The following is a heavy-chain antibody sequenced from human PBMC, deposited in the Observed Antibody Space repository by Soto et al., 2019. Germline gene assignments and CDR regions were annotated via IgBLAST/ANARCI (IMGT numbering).Heavy chain of an antibody. CDR1: GFTFSRYA. CDR2: ISGSGGSI. J-gene: IGHJ4*02. Sequence: GSLRLSCADSGFTFSRYAMSWVRQAPGQGLEWVSAISGSGGSIYYADSVKGRFTISRDNSKNTLYLQMNSLRAEDTAVYYCAKDDPVTMIVVAYYPHYWGQGALVNVSS. V-gene: IGHV3-23*01. CDR3: AKDDPVTMIVVAYYPHY. D-gene: IGHD3-22*01.